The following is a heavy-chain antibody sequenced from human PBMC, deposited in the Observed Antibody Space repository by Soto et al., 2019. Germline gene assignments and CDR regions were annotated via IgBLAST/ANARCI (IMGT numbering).Heavy chain of an antibody. V-gene: IGHV3-13*01. Sequence: EVQLVESGGGLVQPGGSLRLSCAASGFTFSSYYMHWVRQATGKGLEWVSAIGTAGDTYYPGSVKGRFTISRENAKNSLYLQMNSLRAGDTAVYYCARSQKGQLNYYDSSGPYAFDIWGQGTMVTVSS. CDR1: GFTFSSYY. CDR2: IGTAGDT. CDR3: ARSQKGQLNYYDSSGPYAFDI. D-gene: IGHD3-22*01. J-gene: IGHJ3*02.